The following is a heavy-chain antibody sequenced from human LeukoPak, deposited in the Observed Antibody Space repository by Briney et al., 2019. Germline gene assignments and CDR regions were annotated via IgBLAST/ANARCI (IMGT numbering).Heavy chain of an antibody. Sequence: ASVKFSCKASGYTFTGYYMHWVRQAPGQGLEWMGWINPNSGGTNYAQKFQGRVTMTRDTSISTAYMELSRLRSDDTAVYYCASDKGRGYSGSYDYYFDYWGQGTLVTVSS. D-gene: IGHD1-26*01. CDR2: INPNSGGT. J-gene: IGHJ4*02. CDR1: GYTFTGYY. CDR3: ASDKGRGYSGSYDYYFDY. V-gene: IGHV1-2*02.